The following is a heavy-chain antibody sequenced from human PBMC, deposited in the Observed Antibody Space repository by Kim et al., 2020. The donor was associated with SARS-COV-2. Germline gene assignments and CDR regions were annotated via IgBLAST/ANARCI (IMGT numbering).Heavy chain of an antibody. D-gene: IGHD3-10*01. CDR2: IYHSGST. Sequence: SETLSLTCTVSGYSISSGYYWGWIRQPPGKGLEWIGSIYHSGSTYYNPSLKSRVTISVDTSKNQFSLKLSSVTAADTAVYYCARGLITMVRGVLFDYWG. J-gene: IGHJ4*01. V-gene: IGHV4-38-2*02. CDR3: ARGLITMVRGVLFDY. CDR1: GYSISSGYY.